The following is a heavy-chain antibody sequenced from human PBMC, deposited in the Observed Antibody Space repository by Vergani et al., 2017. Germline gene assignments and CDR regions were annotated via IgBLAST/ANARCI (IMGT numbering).Heavy chain of an antibody. Sequence: EVQLVESGGGLVQPGGSLRLSCAASGFTVSSNYMSWVRQAPGKGLEWVSVIYSGGSTYYADSVKGRFTISRDNAKNSLYLQMNSLRAEDTAVYYCARDPRGDYYDSSGYYDYWGQGTLVTVSS. CDR3: ARDPRGDYYDSSGYYDY. J-gene: IGHJ4*02. V-gene: IGHV3-53*01. CDR2: IYSGGST. CDR1: GFTVSSNY. D-gene: IGHD3-22*01.